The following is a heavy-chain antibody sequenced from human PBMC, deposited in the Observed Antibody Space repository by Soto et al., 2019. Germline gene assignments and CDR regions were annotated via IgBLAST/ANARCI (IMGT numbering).Heavy chain of an antibody. J-gene: IGHJ3*02. Sequence: GGSLRVSCTASGCTFGDYAMSWFRQAPGKGLEWVGFIRSKAYGGTTEYAASVKGRFTISRDDSKSIAYLQMSSLKTEDTAVYYCTRLRITMIVVVTTASYDAFDIWGQGTMVTVS. CDR1: GCTFGDYA. D-gene: IGHD3-22*01. V-gene: IGHV3-49*03. CDR2: IRSKAYGGTT. CDR3: TRLRITMIVVVTTASYDAFDI.